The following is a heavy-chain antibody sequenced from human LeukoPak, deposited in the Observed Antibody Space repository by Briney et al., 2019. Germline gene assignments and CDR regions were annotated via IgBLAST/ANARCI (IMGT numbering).Heavy chain of an antibody. CDR3: ARRSSSSGYYYYMDV. J-gene: IGHJ6*03. Sequence: SETLSLTCTVSGGSINSNNYFWGWFRQPPGKGLEWIGSISYSGSTYYNPSVQSRVTISEDTSRNRFFLKLTSLTAADTAVFYCARRSSSSGYYYYMDVWGKGTTVTVSS. CDR1: GGSINSNNYF. D-gene: IGHD6-6*01. V-gene: IGHV4-39*01. CDR2: ISYSGST.